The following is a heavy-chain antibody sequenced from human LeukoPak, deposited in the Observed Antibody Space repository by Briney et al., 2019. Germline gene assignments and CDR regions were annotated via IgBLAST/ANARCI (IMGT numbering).Heavy chain of an antibody. CDR2: INHSGST. V-gene: IGHV4-34*01. J-gene: IGHJ4*02. Sequence: SETLSFTCAVYGGSFSGYYWSWIRQPPGKGLEWIGEINHSGSTNYNPSLKSRVTISVDTSKNQFSLKLSSVTAADTAVYYCARVDEQAGSRAIGYWGQGTLVTVSS. D-gene: IGHD6-19*01. CDR3: ARVDEQAGSRAIGY. CDR1: GGSFSGYY.